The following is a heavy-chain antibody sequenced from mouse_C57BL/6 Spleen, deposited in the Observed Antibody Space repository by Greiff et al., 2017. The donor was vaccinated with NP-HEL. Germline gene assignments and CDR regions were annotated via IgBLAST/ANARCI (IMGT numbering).Heavy chain of an antibody. Sequence: SGGGLVKPGGSLKLSCAASGFTFSSYAMSWVRQTPEKRLEWVATISAGGSYTYYPDNVKGRFTISRDNAKNNLYLQMSHLKSEDTAMYYCARDRVTFDYWGQGTTLTVSS. J-gene: IGHJ2*01. D-gene: IGHD2-5*01. CDR2: ISAGGSYT. CDR3: ARDRVTFDY. V-gene: IGHV5-4*01. CDR1: GFTFSSYA.